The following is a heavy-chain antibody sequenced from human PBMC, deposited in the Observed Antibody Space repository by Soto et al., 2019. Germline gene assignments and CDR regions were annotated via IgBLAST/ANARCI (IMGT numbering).Heavy chain of an antibody. D-gene: IGHD2-21*01. V-gene: IGHV3-23*01. CDR1: GFTFSSYA. Sequence: PGGSLRLSCAASGFTFSSYAMSWVRQAPGKGLEWVSAINSDGSSTYYADSVKGRFTISRDNAKKTLYLQMNSLTAADTAVYYCARDLEYCGGECSSAFDIWGQGTMVTVSS. CDR2: INSDGSST. CDR3: ARDLEYCGGECSSAFDI. J-gene: IGHJ3*02.